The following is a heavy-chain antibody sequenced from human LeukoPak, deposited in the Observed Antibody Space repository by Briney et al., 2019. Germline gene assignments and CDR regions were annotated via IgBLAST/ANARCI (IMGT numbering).Heavy chain of an antibody. CDR1: GLIFSGYI. V-gene: IGHV3-21*06. D-gene: IGHD3-22*01. J-gene: IGHJ4*02. CDR2: ISSSGSYI. Sequence: PGGSLRLSCAASGLIFSGYIMNWVRQAPGKGLEWVSSISSSGSYIYYADSVKGRFTISRDNAKNSLYLQMNSLRAEDTAVYYCARVLLYYYDSSGYYPLDYWGQGTLVTVSS. CDR3: ARVLLYYYDSSGYYPLDY.